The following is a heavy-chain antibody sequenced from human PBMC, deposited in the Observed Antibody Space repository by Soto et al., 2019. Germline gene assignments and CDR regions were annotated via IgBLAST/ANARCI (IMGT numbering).Heavy chain of an antibody. V-gene: IGHV1-69*01. CDR2: IIPILGTA. D-gene: IGHD1-26*01. J-gene: IGHJ4*02. Sequence: QVQLVQSGAEVKKPGSSVKVSCKASGGTFSSYSINWVRQAPGQGLEWMGEIIPILGTANYAQKFQGRVTITADESTSTAYMELSSLRSEDTAVYYCAREGGRHSGGIDYWGQGTLVTVSS. CDR1: GGTFSSYS. CDR3: AREGGRHSGGIDY.